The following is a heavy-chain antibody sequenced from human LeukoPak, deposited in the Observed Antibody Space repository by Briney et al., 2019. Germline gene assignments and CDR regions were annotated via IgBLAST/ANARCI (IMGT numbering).Heavy chain of an antibody. D-gene: IGHD2-15*01. V-gene: IGHV6-1*01. Sequence: SQTLSLTCAISGDSVSRNSAAWNWIRPSPSRVLERLGRTYYRSKWYNDYAVSVKSRISINPDTSKNQFSLQLDSVTPEDTAVYYCARTEDHFDYWGQGTLVTVSS. J-gene: IGHJ4*02. CDR2: TYYRSKWYN. CDR3: ARTEDHFDY. CDR1: GDSVSRNSAA.